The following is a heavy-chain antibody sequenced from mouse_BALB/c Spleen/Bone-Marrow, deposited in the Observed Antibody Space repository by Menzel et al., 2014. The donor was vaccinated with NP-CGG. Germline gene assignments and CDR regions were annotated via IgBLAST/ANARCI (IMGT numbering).Heavy chain of an antibody. V-gene: IGHV2-9*02. CDR3: ARVFTTATWGFAY. J-gene: IGHJ3*01. D-gene: IGHD1-2*01. CDR2: IWAGGST. CDR1: GFSLTSYG. Sequence: VMLVESGPGLVAPSQSLSITCTVSGFSLTSYGVHWVRQPPGKGLEWLGAIWAGGSTNYNSALMSRLSITKDNSKSQVFLEMDSLQTDDTAMYYCARVFTTATWGFAYWGQGTLATVSA.